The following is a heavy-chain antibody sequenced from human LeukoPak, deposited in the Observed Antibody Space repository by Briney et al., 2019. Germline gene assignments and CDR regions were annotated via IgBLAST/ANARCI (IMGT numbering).Heavy chain of an antibody. D-gene: IGHD6-19*01. CDR2: IYYSGST. Sequence: PSDTLSLTCTVSGGSISSYYWSWIRQPPGKGLEWIGYIYYSGSTNYNPSLKSRVTISVDTSKNQFSLKLSSVTAADTAVYYCARKSSGWYANWFDPWGQGTLVTVSS. CDR1: GGSISSYY. J-gene: IGHJ5*02. CDR3: ARKSSGWYANWFDP. V-gene: IGHV4-59*07.